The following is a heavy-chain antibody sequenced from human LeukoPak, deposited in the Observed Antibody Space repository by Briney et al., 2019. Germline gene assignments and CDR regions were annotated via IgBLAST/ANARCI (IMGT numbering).Heavy chain of an antibody. CDR2: IYDSGST. Sequence: SETLSLTCTVSGGSIRSSYYYWGWIRQPPGKGLEWIGSIYDSGSTYYNPSLRSRLTISVDRSKNQFSLKLNSVTAADTAIYYCARGGYSGYDFWFDPWGQGTLVTVSS. V-gene: IGHV4-39*07. J-gene: IGHJ5*02. CDR1: GGSIRSSYYY. D-gene: IGHD5-12*01. CDR3: ARGGYSGYDFWFDP.